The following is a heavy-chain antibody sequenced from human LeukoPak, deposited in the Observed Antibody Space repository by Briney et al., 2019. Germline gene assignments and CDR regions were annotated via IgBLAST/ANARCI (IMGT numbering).Heavy chain of an antibody. D-gene: IGHD2-2*01. CDR3: ARAPARGQFDY. V-gene: IGHV4-59*01. Sequence: PSETLSLTCAVSGGSFSDYYWSWIRQPPGKGLEWIGYIYYSGSTNYNPSLKSRVTISVDTSKNQFSLKLSSVTAADTAVYYCARAPARGQFDYWGQGTLVTVSS. CDR2: IYYSGST. J-gene: IGHJ4*02. CDR1: GGSFSDYY.